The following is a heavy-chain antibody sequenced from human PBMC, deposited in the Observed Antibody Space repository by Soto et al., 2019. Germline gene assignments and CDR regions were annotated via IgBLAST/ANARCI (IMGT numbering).Heavy chain of an antibody. CDR2: INHSGST. CDR3: ARARPNYDFWSGYSYVAY. V-gene: IGHV4-34*01. CDR1: GGSFSGYY. D-gene: IGHD3-3*01. Sequence: SETLSLTCAVYGGSFSGYYWSWIRQPPGKGLEWIGEINHSGSTNYNPSLKSRVTISVGTSKNQFSLKLSSVTAADTAVYYCARARPNYDFWSGYSYVAYWGQGTLVTVSS. J-gene: IGHJ4*02.